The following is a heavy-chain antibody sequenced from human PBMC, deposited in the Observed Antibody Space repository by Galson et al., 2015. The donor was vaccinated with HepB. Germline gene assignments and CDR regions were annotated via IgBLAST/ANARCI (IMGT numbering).Heavy chain of an antibody. J-gene: IGHJ4*02. V-gene: IGHV3-9*01. CDR2: ISWDSSNT. CDR1: GFTFEDYG. CDR3: AKDIGDYGDYAPDY. D-gene: IGHD4-17*01. Sequence: SLRLSCAASGFTFEDYGMHWVRQAPGKGLEWVAGISWDSSNTGYVDSVDGRFTISRDNAKSSLSLQMDSLRTEDTALYYCAKDIGDYGDYAPDYWGPGTLVTVSS.